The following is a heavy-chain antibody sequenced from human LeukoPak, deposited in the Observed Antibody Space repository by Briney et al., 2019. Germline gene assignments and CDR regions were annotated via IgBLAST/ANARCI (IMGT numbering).Heavy chain of an antibody. CDR1: GFTFSSYS. D-gene: IGHD3-10*01. CDR3: ARTTGGSGSYFFDY. V-gene: IGHV3-21*01. CDR2: ISSSSSYI. J-gene: IGHJ4*02. Sequence: GGSLRLSCAASGFTFSSYSMNWVRQAPGKGLEWVSSISSSSSYIYYADSVKGRFTTSRDNAKNSLYLQMKSLRAEDTAVYYCARTTGGSGSYFFDYWGQGTLVTVSS.